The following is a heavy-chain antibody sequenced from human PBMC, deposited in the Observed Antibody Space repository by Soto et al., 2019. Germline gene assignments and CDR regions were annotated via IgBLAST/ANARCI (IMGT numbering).Heavy chain of an antibody. Sequence: GASVKVSCKASGGTFSSYAIIWVRQAPGQGLEWMGGIIPIFGTANYAQKFQGRVTITADESTSTAYMELSSLRSEDTAVYYCARFCGGDCYSVAFDIWGQGTVVTVSS. J-gene: IGHJ3*02. CDR2: IIPIFGTA. CDR3: ARFCGGDCYSVAFDI. V-gene: IGHV1-69*13. CDR1: GGTFSSYA. D-gene: IGHD2-21*02.